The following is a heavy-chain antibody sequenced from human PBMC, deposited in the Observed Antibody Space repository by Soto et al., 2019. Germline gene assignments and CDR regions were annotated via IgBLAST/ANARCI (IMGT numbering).Heavy chain of an antibody. Sequence: GGSLRLSCAASGFTFSSYAMHWVRQAPGKGLEWVAVISYDGSNKYYADSVKGRFTISRDNSKNTLYLQMNSLRAEDTAVYYCARDWMVRGFDYWGQGTLVTVSS. J-gene: IGHJ4*02. V-gene: IGHV3-30-3*01. D-gene: IGHD3-10*01. CDR1: GFTFSSYA. CDR2: ISYDGSNK. CDR3: ARDWMVRGFDY.